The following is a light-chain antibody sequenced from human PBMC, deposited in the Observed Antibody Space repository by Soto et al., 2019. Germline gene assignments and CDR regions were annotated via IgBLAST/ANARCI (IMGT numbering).Light chain of an antibody. J-gene: IGLJ2*01. Sequence: QSVLIQPASVSGSPGQSITISCTGTSSDVGGHNFVSWYQRHPGKAPKLMIYDVTNRPSGVSNRFSGSKSGNTASLTISGLQAEDEADYYCCSYTTSNTLVFGGGTKLTVL. V-gene: IGLV2-14*01. CDR2: DVT. CDR3: CSYTTSNTLV. CDR1: SSDVGGHNF.